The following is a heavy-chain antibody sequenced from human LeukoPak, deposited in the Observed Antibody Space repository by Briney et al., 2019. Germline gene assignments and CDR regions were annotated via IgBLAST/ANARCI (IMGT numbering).Heavy chain of an antibody. CDR1: GYTFTGYY. J-gene: IGHJ4*02. V-gene: IGHV1-2*02. Sequence: ASVKVSCKASGYTFTGYYMHWVRQAPGQGLEWMGWINPNSGGTNYAQKFQGRVTMTRDTSISTAYMELSRLRSDDTAVYYCASGGLYCSGGSCYSSWYYFDYWGQGTLVTVSS. CDR3: ASGGLYCSGGSCYSSWYYFDY. D-gene: IGHD2-15*01. CDR2: INPNSGGT.